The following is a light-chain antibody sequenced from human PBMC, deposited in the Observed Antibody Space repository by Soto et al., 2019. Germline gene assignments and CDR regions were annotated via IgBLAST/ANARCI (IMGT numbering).Light chain of an antibody. CDR2: WAS. CDR1: QSLLYTSNNKNY. V-gene: IGKV4-1*01. J-gene: IGKJ1*01. CDR3: QQYYTTPRT. Sequence: DFVVTQSPKSLAVTLGGRATINCKSSQSLLYTSNNKNYLAWYQQKPGQPPKLIIYWASTRESGVPDRFTGSGFGTDFTLTISNLQAEDAAVYYCQQYYTTPRTFGQGTKVDIK.